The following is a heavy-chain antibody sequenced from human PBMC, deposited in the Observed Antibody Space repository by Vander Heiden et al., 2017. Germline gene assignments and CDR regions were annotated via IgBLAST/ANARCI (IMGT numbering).Heavy chain of an antibody. CDR1: GFTFSSYA. D-gene: IGHD2-2*01. V-gene: IGHV3-64D*06. CDR3: VKGSGYCSSTSCYGAPYYYYYGMDV. Sequence: EVQLVESGGGLVQPGWSLRLSCSASGFTFSSYAMHWVRPAPGKGLEYVSAISSNGGSTYYADAVKGRFTISRDNSKNTLYLQMSSLRAEDTAVYYCVKGSGYCSSTSCYGAPYYYYYGMDVWGQGTTVTVSS. CDR2: ISSNGGST. J-gene: IGHJ6*02.